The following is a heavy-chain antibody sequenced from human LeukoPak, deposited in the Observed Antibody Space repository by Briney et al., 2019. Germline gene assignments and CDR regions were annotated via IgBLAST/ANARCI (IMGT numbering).Heavy chain of an antibody. V-gene: IGHV1-46*01. CDR1: GYSFTSYY. J-gene: IGHJ4*02. D-gene: IGHD2-21*02. Sequence: ASVKVSCKASGYSFTSYYMHWVRQAPGQGLEWMGVINPSDGSPNYAQKFQGRVTMTRDTSTTTVYMELSSLRSEDTAVYYCARDLVVVTVIAEGHLDYWGQGTLVTVSS. CDR2: INPSDGSP. CDR3: ARDLVVVTVIAEGHLDY.